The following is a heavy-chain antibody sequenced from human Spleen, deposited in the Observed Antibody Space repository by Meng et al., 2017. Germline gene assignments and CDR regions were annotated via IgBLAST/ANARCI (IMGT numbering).Heavy chain of an antibody. CDR2: VNHSGNT. V-gene: IGHV4-34*01. CDR1: GGSFIGYY. CDR3: ARGLRWRIAAADTGGWFDP. D-gene: IGHD6-13*01. Sequence: QVELQHWGQGLLKPSGTLALPGGVYGGSFIGYYWSWIRQPPGKGLEWIGEVNHSGNTNYNPSLKSRVTISVDTSKNQFSLNLSSVTAADTAVYYCARGLRWRIAAADTGGWFDPWGQGTLVTVSS. J-gene: IGHJ5*02.